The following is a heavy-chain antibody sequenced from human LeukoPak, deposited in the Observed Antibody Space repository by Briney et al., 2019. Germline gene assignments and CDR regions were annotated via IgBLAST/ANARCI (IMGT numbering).Heavy chain of an antibody. Sequence: PSETLSLTCTVSGGSISSYYWSWIRQPPGEGREWIGYIYYSGSTNYNPSLKSRVTIAVDTSKNQFSLKLSSVTAADTAVYYCAREADSSGWYGDAFDIWGQGTMVTVSS. V-gene: IGHV4-59*13. J-gene: IGHJ3*02. CDR1: GGSISSYY. CDR3: AREADSSGWYGDAFDI. D-gene: IGHD6-19*01. CDR2: IYYSGST.